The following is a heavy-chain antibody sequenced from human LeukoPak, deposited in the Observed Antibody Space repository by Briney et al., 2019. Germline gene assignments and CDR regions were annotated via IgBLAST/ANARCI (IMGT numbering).Heavy chain of an antibody. J-gene: IGHJ4*02. Sequence: GEPLKISCKGSGYSFTSYWIGWVRQMPGKGLEWMGIIYPGDSDTRYSPSFQGQVTISADKSISTAYLQWSSLKASDTAIYYCARHVTSGGSYYLDSWGQGTLVSVSS. D-gene: IGHD1-26*01. CDR2: IYPGDSDT. CDR1: GYSFTSYW. V-gene: IGHV5-51*01. CDR3: ARHVTSGGSYYLDS.